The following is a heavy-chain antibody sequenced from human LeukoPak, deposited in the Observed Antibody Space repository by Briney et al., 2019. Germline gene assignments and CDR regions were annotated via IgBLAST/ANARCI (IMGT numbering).Heavy chain of an antibody. V-gene: IGHV4-34*01. Sequence: SETLSLTCAVYGGSFSGYYWSWICQPPGKGLEWIGEINHSGSTNYNPSLKSRVTISVDTSKNQFSLKLSSVTAADTAVYYCAVGRYYYGSGSYYDLDYWGQGTLVTVSS. CDR3: AVGRYYYGSGSYYDLDY. CDR2: INHSGST. D-gene: IGHD3-10*01. CDR1: GGSFSGYY. J-gene: IGHJ4*02.